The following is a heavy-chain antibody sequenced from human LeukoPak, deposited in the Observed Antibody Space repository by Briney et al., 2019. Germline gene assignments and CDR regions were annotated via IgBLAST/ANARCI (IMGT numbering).Heavy chain of an antibody. CDR3: ARGKSAGI. Sequence: GGSLRLSCAASGFTFNKYNMNWVRQAPGKGLEWVSYISGSSTNIYYEDSVKGRFTISRDNANNTLYLQMNSLRAEDTAMYYCARGKSAGIWGQGTLVTVSS. J-gene: IGHJ4*02. V-gene: IGHV3-48*04. CDR1: GFTFNKYN. CDR2: ISGSSTNI.